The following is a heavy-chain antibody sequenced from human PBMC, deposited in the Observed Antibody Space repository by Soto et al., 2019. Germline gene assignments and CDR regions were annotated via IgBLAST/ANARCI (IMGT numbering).Heavy chain of an antibody. Sequence: DVQLVESGGGSVQPGGSLRLSCAVSGFTFSHYWMHWVRQAPGKGLACVSRLNQDGSDTNYADSVKGRFTVSRDNAKNTLYLQMNNLRVEETGLCFCVRGTNDWAGMDLWGHGTRVTVS. CDR3: VRGTNDWAGMDL. CDR1: GFTFSHYW. CDR2: LNQDGSDT. V-gene: IGHV3-74*01. D-gene: IGHD3-9*01. J-gene: IGHJ6*01.